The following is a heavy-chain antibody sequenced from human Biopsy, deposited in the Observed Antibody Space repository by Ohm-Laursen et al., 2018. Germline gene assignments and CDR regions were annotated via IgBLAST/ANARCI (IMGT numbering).Heavy chain of an antibody. V-gene: IGHV4-39*01. Sequence: GTLSLTCTVSGGSISDSTYHWGWIRQSPGKGLEWIGYIYYSGNTDYSPSLKSRVTISVDTSNNHFSLKLRSVTAADTAVYYCARQVDFWSGYVDYWGQGTLVAVSS. J-gene: IGHJ4*02. CDR2: IYYSGNT. CDR1: GGSISDSTYH. CDR3: ARQVDFWSGYVDY. D-gene: IGHD3-3*01.